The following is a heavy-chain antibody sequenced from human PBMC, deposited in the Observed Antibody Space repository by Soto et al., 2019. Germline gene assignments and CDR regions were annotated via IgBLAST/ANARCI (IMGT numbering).Heavy chain of an antibody. CDR1: VCKLPTFR. J-gene: IGHJ6*02. Sequence: QAVKSLGQGCVCKLPTFRITLVRQKTGKGLEWMGKVDPNESYADYNPSFQGHVVISADKSINTAYLQWTSLKASDTAMYFCARLGHDYSNSGMDVWGQGTTVTVSS. D-gene: IGHD4-4*01. CDR3: ARLGHDYSNSGMDV. CDR2: VDPNESYA. V-gene: IGHV5-10-1*01.